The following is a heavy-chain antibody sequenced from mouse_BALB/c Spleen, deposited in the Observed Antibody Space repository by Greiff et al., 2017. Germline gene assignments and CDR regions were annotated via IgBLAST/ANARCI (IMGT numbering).Heavy chain of an antibody. CDR1: GYTFTSYW. CDR3: AITTVVGYFDY. CDR2: IYPGDGDT. Sequence: QVQLKQSGAELARPGASVKLSCKASGYTFTSYWMQWVKQRPGQGLEWIGAIYPGDGDTRYTQKFKGKATLTADKSSSTAYMQLSSLASEDSAVYYCAITTVVGYFDYWGQGTTLTVSS. D-gene: IGHD1-1*01. J-gene: IGHJ2*01. V-gene: IGHV1-87*01.